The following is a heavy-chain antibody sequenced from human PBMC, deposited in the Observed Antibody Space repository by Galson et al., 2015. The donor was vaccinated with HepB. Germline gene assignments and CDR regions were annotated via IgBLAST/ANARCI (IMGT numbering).Heavy chain of an antibody. J-gene: IGHJ6*02. Sequence: LSLTCTVSGGSISSSSYYWGWIRQPPGKGLEWIGSIYYSGSTYYNPSLKSRVTISVDTSKNQFSLKLSSVTAADTAVYYCARDYTDSDYYYYGMDVWGQGTTVTVSS. CDR2: IYYSGST. D-gene: IGHD3-3*01. CDR1: GGSISSSSYY. CDR3: ARDYTDSDYYYYGMDV. V-gene: IGHV4-39*01.